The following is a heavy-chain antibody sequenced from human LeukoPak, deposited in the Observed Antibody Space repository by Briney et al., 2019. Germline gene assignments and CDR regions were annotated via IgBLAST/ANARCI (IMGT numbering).Heavy chain of an antibody. V-gene: IGHV3-23*01. Sequence: GGSLRLSCAASGFTFSSYAMSWVRQAPGKGLEWVSAISGGGGYINYADSVKGRFTVSRDNSKNTLYLQMNSLRAEDTAVYYCAELGITMIGGVWGKGTTVTISS. CDR1: GFTFSSYA. J-gene: IGHJ6*04. D-gene: IGHD3-10*02. CDR3: AELGITMIGGV. CDR2: ISGGGGYI.